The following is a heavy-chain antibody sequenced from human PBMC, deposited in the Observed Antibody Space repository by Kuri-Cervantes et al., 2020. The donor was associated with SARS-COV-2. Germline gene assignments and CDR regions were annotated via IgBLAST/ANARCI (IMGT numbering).Heavy chain of an antibody. CDR2: IIPIFGTA. D-gene: IGHD3-3*01. CDR3: ARSDPYYDFWSGYSPYYYGMDV. Sequence: SVKVSCKASGGTFSSYAISWVRQAPGQGLEWMGGIIPIFGTANYAQKFQGRVTITADESTSTAYMELSSLRSEDTAVYYCARSDPYYDFWSGYSPYYYGMDVCGQGTTVTVSS. CDR1: GGTFSSYA. V-gene: IGHV1-69*13. J-gene: IGHJ6*02.